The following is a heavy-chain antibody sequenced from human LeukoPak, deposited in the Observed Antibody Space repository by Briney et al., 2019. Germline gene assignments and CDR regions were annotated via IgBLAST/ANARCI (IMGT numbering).Heavy chain of an antibody. V-gene: IGHV2-70*11. Sequence: ESGPALVKPTQTLTLTCTFSGFSLSTSGMCVSWIRQPPGKALEWLARIDWDDDKYYSTSLKTRLTISKDTSKNQVVLTMTNMDPVDTATYYCARIRRPEGAAADEYYFDYWGQGTLVTVSS. J-gene: IGHJ4*02. CDR3: ARIRRPEGAAADEYYFDY. D-gene: IGHD6-13*01. CDR1: GFSLSTSGMC. CDR2: IDWDDDK.